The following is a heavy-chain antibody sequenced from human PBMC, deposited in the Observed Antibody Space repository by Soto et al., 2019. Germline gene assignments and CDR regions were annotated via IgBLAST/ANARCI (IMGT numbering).Heavy chain of an antibody. CDR3: AGGQQQLADPDRWFDP. V-gene: IGHV1-69*13. CDR1: GGTFSSYA. Sequence: ASVKVSCKASGGTFSSYAISWVRQAPGQGLEWMGGIIPIFGTANYAQKFQGRVTITADESTSTAYMELSSLRSEDTAVYYCAGGQQQLADPDRWFDPWGQGTLVTVSS. CDR2: IIPIFGTA. D-gene: IGHD6-13*01. J-gene: IGHJ5*02.